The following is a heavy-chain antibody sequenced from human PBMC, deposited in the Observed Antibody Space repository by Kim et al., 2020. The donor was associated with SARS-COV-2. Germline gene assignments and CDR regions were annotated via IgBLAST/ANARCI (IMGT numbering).Heavy chain of an antibody. CDR2: ISYSGST. V-gene: IGHV4-59*08. D-gene: IGHD2-2*01. J-gene: IGHJ4*02. Sequence: SETLSLTCTVSGGSISSYYWSWIRQPPGKGLEWIGFISYSGSTNYNPSLKSRVTISIDTSRNQFSLKLSSVTAADTAVYYCARHANNHCGTTSCEHDYWGQGTLVTVSS. CDR1: GGSISSYY. CDR3: ARHANNHCGTTSCEHDY.